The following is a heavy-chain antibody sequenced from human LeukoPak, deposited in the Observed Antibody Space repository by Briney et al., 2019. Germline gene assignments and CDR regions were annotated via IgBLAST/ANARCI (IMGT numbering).Heavy chain of an antibody. CDR2: IIPIVGTA. CDR1: GGTFSSYA. Sequence: SVKVSCKASGGTFSSYAISWVRQAPGQGLELMWGIIPIVGTANYAQKFQGRVTITADESTSTASMEQSSLRSEDTALYYCARNPSSSGWPHFDYWGQGTLVTVSS. V-gene: IGHV1-69*01. J-gene: IGHJ4*02. CDR3: ARNPSSSGWPHFDY. D-gene: IGHD6-19*01.